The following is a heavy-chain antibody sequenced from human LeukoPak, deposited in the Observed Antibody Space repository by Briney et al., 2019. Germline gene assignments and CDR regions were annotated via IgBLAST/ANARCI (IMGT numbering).Heavy chain of an antibody. CDR1: GYTFTSYD. J-gene: IGHJ4*02. CDR2: MNPNSGNT. Sequence: ASVKVSCKASGYTFTSYDINWVRQATGQGLEWMGWMNPNSGNTGYAQKFQGRVTITRNTSISTAYMELSSLRSEDTAVYYCARVYYDSSGSFDYWGQGTLVTVSS. CDR3: ARVYYDSSGSFDY. D-gene: IGHD3-22*01. V-gene: IGHV1-8*03.